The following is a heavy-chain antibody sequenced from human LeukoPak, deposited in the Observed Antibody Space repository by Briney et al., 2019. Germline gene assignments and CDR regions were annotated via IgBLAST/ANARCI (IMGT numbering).Heavy chain of an antibody. CDR3: ARVSHSSGWYGPFDY. Sequence: PGGSLRLSSADSGFTFSSYSMNWVRQAPGKGLEWVSSIISSSSYIYYADSVKGRFTISRDNAKNSLYLQMNSLRAEDTAVYYCARVSHSSGWYGPFDYWGQGTLVTVSS. J-gene: IGHJ4*02. CDR1: GFTFSSYS. D-gene: IGHD6-19*01. V-gene: IGHV3-21*01. CDR2: IISSSSYI.